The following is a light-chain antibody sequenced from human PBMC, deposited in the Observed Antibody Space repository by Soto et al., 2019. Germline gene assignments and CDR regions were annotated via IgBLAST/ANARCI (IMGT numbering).Light chain of an antibody. CDR1: IIDVGAYNF. CDR3: CSYAGTYIPL. Sequence: QSALTQPRSVSGSPGQSVTISCTGTIIDVGAYNFVSWYQHNPGKAPKLMIFDVSSRPSGVPDRFSGSKSANTSSLTISGLQTEDEADYYCCSYAGTYIPLFGRGTKLTVL. CDR2: DVS. V-gene: IGLV2-11*01. J-gene: IGLJ2*01.